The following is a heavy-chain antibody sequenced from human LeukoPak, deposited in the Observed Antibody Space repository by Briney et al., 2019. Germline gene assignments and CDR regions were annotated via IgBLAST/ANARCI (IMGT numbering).Heavy chain of an antibody. J-gene: IGHJ4*02. CDR1: GYTFTGYY. CDR2: INPNSGGT. V-gene: IGHV1-2*02. Sequence: EASVKVSCKASGYTFTGYYMHWVRQAPGQGLEWMGWINPNSGGTNYAQKFQGRVTMTRDTSISTAYMELSRLRSDDTAVYYCARALSLVGIALAGYWGQGTLVTVSS. CDR3: ARALSLVGIALAGY. D-gene: IGHD2-15*01.